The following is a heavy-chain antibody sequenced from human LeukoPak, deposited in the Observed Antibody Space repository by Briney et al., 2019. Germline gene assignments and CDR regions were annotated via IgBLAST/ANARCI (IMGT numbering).Heavy chain of an antibody. CDR2: ISSSSSYI. CDR3: ARVGIAARRGRYYFDY. D-gene: IGHD6-6*01. V-gene: IGHV3-21*01. Sequence: AGGSLRLSCAASGFTFSSYSMNWVRQAPGKGLEWVSSISSSSSYIYYADSVKGRFTISRDNAKNSLYLQMNSLRAEDTAVYYCARVGIAARRGRYYFDYWGQGTLVTVSS. CDR1: GFTFSSYS. J-gene: IGHJ4*02.